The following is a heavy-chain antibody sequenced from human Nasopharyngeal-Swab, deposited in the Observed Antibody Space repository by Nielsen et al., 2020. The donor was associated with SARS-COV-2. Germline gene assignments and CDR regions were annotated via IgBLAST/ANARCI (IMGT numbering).Heavy chain of an antibody. J-gene: IGHJ6*02. V-gene: IGHV3-23*01. CDR1: GFTFSSYA. CDR3: ARAQQAYCGGDCYPHYYGMDV. D-gene: IGHD2-21*02. Sequence: GGSLRLSCAASGFTFSSYAMSWVRQAPGKGLEWVSAISGSGGSTYYADSVKGRFTISRDNSKNTLYLQMNSLRAEDTAVYYCARAQQAYCGGDCYPHYYGMDVWGQGTTVTVSS. CDR2: ISGSGGST.